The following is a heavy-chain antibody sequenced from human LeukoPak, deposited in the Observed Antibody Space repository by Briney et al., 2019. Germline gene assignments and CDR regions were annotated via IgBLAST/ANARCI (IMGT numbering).Heavy chain of an antibody. Sequence: SETVSLTCTVSGGSINSYYWSWIRQPPGKGLEWVGYIYYSGSTNYKPSLKRRVTISVDTSKNQFSLKVSSVTAADTAVYYCASSRSSSGWSLIDYWGQGGLVAVSS. CDR1: GGSINSYY. J-gene: IGHJ4*02. CDR3: ASSRSSSGWSLIDY. D-gene: IGHD6-19*01. CDR2: IYYSGST. V-gene: IGHV4-59*01.